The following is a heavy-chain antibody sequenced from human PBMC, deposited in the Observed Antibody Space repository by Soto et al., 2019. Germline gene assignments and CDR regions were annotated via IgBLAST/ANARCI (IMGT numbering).Heavy chain of an antibody. CDR2: ISYSGST. J-gene: IGHJ6*03. CDR3: GRSGSYSNYYSYYYMDV. D-gene: IGHD3-10*01. V-gene: IGHV4-31*03. CDR1: GGSISSGGYY. Sequence: QVQLQESGPGLVKPSQTLSLTCTVSGGSISSGGYYWSWIRQHPGKGPEWIGYISYSGSTYYNPSLRSRVTLSVDTSNNQCSRKLSSVTAADTAVDYGGRSGSYSNYYSYYYMDVLGKGTTVTVSS.